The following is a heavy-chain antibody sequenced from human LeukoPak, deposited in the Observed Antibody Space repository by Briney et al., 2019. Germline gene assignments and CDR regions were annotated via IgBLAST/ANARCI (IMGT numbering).Heavy chain of an antibody. Sequence: PSGTLSLTCAVSGGSISSSNWWSWVRQPPGKGLEWIGEIYHSGSTNYNPSLKSRVTISVDKSKNQFSLKLSSVTAADTAAYYCARDWCSSTSCYSFDPWGQGTLVTVSS. J-gene: IGHJ5*02. CDR2: IYHSGST. D-gene: IGHD2-2*01. CDR1: GGSISSSNW. CDR3: ARDWCSSTSCYSFDP. V-gene: IGHV4-4*02.